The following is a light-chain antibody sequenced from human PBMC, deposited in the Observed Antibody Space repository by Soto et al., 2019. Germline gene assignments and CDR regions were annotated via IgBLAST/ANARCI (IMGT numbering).Light chain of an antibody. J-gene: IGKJ1*01. CDR1: QSVSNNY. V-gene: IGKV3-20*01. CDR3: QQYGSSGT. Sequence: DIVLTQSPGSRSRSRWEGGTVSCRASQSVSNNYLAWYQQKPGQAPRLLIYGASNRATGIPDRFSGSGSGTDFTLTISRLEPEDFAVYYCQQYGSSGTFGQGTKVDIK. CDR2: GAS.